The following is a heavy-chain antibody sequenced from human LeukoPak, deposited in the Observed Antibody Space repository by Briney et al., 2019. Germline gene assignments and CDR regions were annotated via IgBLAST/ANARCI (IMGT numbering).Heavy chain of an antibody. D-gene: IGHD3-22*01. CDR3: ARHLLIPNYYDSSGYYEY. V-gene: IGHV1-69*04. Sequence: SVKVSCKASGGTFSSYAISWVRQAPRQGLEWMGRIIPILGIANYAQKFQGRVTITADKSTSTAYMELSSLRSEDTAVYYCARHLLIPNYYDSSGYYEYWGQGTLVTVSS. CDR1: GGTFSSYA. J-gene: IGHJ4*02. CDR2: IIPILGIA.